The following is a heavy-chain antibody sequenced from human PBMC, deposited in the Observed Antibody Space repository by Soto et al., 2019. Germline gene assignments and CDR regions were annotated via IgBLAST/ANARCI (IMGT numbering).Heavy chain of an antibody. CDR2: ISDTGSSH. CDR3: AKDRGGDCPDNSCYFGADY. D-gene: IGHD2-2*01. V-gene: IGHV3-30*18. Sequence: GGSLRLSCVGSGFTFSSYGMHWVRQAPGKGLECVAVISDTGSSHYYAASVGGRFTISRENSKNTLSLHMDRLRVEDTAVYYCAKDRGGDCPDNSCYFGADYWGQGTPVTVSS. J-gene: IGHJ4*02. CDR1: GFTFSSYG.